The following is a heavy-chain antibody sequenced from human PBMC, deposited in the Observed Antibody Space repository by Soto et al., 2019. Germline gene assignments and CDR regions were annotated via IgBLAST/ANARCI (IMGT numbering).Heavy chain of an antibody. V-gene: IGHV3-9*01. CDR3: AKEGRWLQWPHFDY. CDR1: GFTFDDYA. J-gene: IGHJ4*02. CDR2: ISWNSGTI. Sequence: EVQLVESGGGLVQPGRSLRLSCAGSGFTFDDYAMHWVRQAPGKGLEWVSGISWNSGTIGYADSVKGRFTISRDNAKNSLYLQMNSLRAEDTAVYYCAKEGRWLQWPHFDYWGQGTLVTVSS. D-gene: IGHD5-12*01.